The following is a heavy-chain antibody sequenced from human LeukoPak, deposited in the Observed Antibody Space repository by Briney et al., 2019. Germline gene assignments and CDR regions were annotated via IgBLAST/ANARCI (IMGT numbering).Heavy chain of an antibody. J-gene: IGHJ4*02. CDR2: INPNSGGT. CDR3: ARAHPSIEYSSD. V-gene: IGHV1-2*02. Sequence: ASVKVSCKASGYTFTDYYMHGVRHAPGQGLEWMGWINPNSGGTNYAQKFQGRVTMTRDTSISTAYMELSRLRSDDTAVYYCARAHPSIEYSSDWGQGTLVTVSS. CDR1: GYTFTDYY. D-gene: IGHD6-6*01.